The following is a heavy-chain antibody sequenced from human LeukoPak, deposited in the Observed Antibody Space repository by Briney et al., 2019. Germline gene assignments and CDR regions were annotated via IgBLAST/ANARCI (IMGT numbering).Heavy chain of an antibody. J-gene: IGHJ3*02. Sequence: GGSLRLSCAASGFTFSNYWMGWVRQAPGKGLEWVSAISGSGGSTYYADSVKGRFTISRDNSKNTLYLQMNSLRAEDTAVYYCAKFATMVRGVIPSDAFDIWGQGTMVTVSS. V-gene: IGHV3-23*01. CDR1: GFTFSNYW. D-gene: IGHD3-10*01. CDR2: ISGSGGST. CDR3: AKFATMVRGVIPSDAFDI.